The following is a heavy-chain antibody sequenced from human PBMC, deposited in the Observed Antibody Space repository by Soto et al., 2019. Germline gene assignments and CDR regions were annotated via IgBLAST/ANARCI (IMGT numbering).Heavy chain of an antibody. D-gene: IGHD3-22*01. CDR3: ARAPYSHRSDYSLPFWYFDL. Sequence: QVHLQESGPGLVKPSETLSLTCTVSGGSISNYYWSWIRQPPGKGLEWIGHIYYSGSTNYYPSLKSRVTISVDTSKNQVSLKVRSVTAADTAVYYCARAPYSHRSDYSLPFWYFDLWGRGTLVTVSS. J-gene: IGHJ2*01. CDR2: IYYSGST. V-gene: IGHV4-59*01. CDR1: GGSISNYY.